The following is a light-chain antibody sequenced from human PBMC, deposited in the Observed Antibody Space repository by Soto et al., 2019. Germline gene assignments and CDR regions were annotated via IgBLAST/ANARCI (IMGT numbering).Light chain of an antibody. J-gene: IGLJ2*01. CDR1: SGHNTYA. CDR3: QTWGIGIRV. Sequence: QSVLTQSPSASASPGASVKLTCTLSSGHNTYAIAWYQQQPEKGPRYLMKVDTDGSHMKADGIPDRFSGSSSGAERYLTISSRHAEDEADYYCQTWGIGIRVFGGGTKMTVL. V-gene: IGLV4-69*01. CDR2: VDTDGSH.